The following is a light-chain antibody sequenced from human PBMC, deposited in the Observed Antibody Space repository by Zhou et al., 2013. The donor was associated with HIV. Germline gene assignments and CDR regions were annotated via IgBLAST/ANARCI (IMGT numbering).Light chain of an antibody. J-gene: IGKJ1*01. Sequence: DIQMTQSPSSLSAFVGDRVTITCRASQSISTYLSWYQQKPGNAPKLLMYAASSLQSGVPSRFSGSGSGTDFTLTISSLQSEDFAIYYCQQGYGAPRTFGQGTKVEIK. CDR2: AAS. V-gene: IGKV1-39*01. CDR1: QSISTY. CDR3: QQGYGAPRT.